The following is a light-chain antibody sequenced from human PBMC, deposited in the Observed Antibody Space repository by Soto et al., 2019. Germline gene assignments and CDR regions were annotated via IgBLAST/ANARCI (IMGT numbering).Light chain of an antibody. CDR3: QQYYSTLWT. V-gene: IGKV4-1*01. Sequence: DIVMTQSPDSLAVSLGERATINCKSSQSVLYSSNNKNYLAWYQQKPGQPPKLLIYWASNRESGVPDRFSGSGSGTDFTLTISSLQADDVAVYYCQQYYSTLWTFGQGTKVEIK. CDR1: QSVLYSSNNKNY. J-gene: IGKJ1*01. CDR2: WAS.